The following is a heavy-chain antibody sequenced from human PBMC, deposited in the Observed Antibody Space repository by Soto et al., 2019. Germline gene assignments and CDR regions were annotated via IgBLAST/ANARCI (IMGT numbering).Heavy chain of an antibody. Sequence: PGGSLRLSCAASGFTFRSYSMNWVRQAPGKGLEWVSSISPSSGHIYYADSVKGRFTISRDNAKNSLFLQMNSLRGEDTAVYYCSGCSGGACHKNYGMDVWGQGTTVTVSS. D-gene: IGHD2-15*01. CDR1: GFTFRSYS. CDR2: ISPSSGHI. CDR3: SGCSGGACHKNYGMDV. J-gene: IGHJ6*02. V-gene: IGHV3-21*06.